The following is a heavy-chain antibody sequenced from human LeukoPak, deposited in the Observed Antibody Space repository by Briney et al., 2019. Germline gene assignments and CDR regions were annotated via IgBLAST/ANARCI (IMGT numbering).Heavy chain of an antibody. D-gene: IGHD3-22*01. J-gene: IGHJ4*02. CDR2: IKQDGSEN. V-gene: IGHV3-7*01. Sequence: GGSLRLSCAASGFTFSSYWMSWVRQAPGKGLEWVANIKQDGSENYYVDSVKGRFTISRDNAKNSLYLQMNSLRAEDTAVYYCARGSYYDSSGYYYWGQGTLVTVSS. CDR1: GFTFSSYW. CDR3: ARGSYYDSSGYYY.